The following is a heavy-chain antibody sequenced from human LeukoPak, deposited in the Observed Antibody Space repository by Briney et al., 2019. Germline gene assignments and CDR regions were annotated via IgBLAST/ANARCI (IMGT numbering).Heavy chain of an antibody. J-gene: IGHJ4*02. CDR2: VNPNSGGT. CDR1: GYTFTDYY. Sequence: VASVKVSCKASGYTFTDYYMHWVRQAPGQGLECMGWVNPNSGGTNYAQKFQGRVTMTRDTSISTAYMELSRLRSDDTAVYFCARGQGGYYNDYWGQGTLVTVSS. CDR3: ARGQGGYYNDY. D-gene: IGHD5-12*01. V-gene: IGHV1-2*02.